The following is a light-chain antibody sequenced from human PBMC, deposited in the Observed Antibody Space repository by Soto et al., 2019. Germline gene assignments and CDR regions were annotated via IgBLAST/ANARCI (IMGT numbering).Light chain of an antibody. J-gene: IGLJ2*01. V-gene: IGLV2-14*01. CDR2: DVS. Sequence: QSVLTQPASVSGSPGQSITISCTGTSSDVGGYNYVSWYQQHPGKAPKLMIYDVSNRPSGVSNRFSASKSGNTASLTISGLQAEDEGNYYCSSYTSSSTLVVLVGGTKLTVL. CDR1: SSDVGGYNY. CDR3: SSYTSSSTLVV.